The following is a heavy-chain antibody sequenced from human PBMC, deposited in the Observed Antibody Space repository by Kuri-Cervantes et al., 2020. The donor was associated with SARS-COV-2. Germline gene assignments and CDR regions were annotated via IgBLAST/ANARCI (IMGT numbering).Heavy chain of an antibody. Sequence: SETLSLTCTVSGASIRSSSYFWAWIRQPPGKGLEWIGSIYPSGHSYYNPSLKSPVTISLDTPKNQFSLKLSSVTAADTAVYYCAREDYSNYYYYYMDVWGKGTSVTVSS. CDR2: IYPSGHS. CDR1: GASIRSSSYF. CDR3: AREDYSNYYYYYMDV. J-gene: IGHJ6*03. D-gene: IGHD4-11*01. V-gene: IGHV4-39*02.